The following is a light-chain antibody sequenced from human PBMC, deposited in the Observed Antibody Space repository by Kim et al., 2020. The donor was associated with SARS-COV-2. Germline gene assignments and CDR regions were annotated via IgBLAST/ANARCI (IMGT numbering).Light chain of an antibody. CDR3: QAWDSSTVV. CDR2: QDT. J-gene: IGLJ2*01. Sequence: SDSPGQTASITCSGVKLGDKYACWYQQKPGQSPVLVIYQDTKRPSGIPERFSGSNSGNTATLTISGTQAMDEADYYCQAWDSSTVVFGGGTQLTVL. CDR1: KLGDKY. V-gene: IGLV3-1*01.